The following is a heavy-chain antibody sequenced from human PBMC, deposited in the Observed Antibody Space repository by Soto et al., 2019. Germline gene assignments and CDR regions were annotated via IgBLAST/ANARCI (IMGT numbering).Heavy chain of an antibody. CDR3: ARAARWLQSRYFDL. V-gene: IGHV3-13*01. CDR1: GFTFSNFD. D-gene: IGHD5-12*01. CDR2: IDIAGAT. J-gene: IGHJ2*01. Sequence: GGSLRLSCAASGFTFSNFDMHWVRQTTGKGLEWVSAIDIAGATYYADSVKGRFTISREKAKNSLYLQMNSLRADGTAVYYCARAARWLQSRYFDLWGRGTLVTVSS.